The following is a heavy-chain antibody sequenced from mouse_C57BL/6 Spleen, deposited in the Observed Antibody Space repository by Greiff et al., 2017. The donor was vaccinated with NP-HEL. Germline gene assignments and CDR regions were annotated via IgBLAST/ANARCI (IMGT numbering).Heavy chain of an antibody. Sequence: QVQLQQPGAELVRPGTSVKLSCKASGYTFTSYWMHWVKQRPGQGLEWIGVIDPSDSYTNYNQKFKGKATLTVDPSSSTAYMQLSSLTSEDSAVYYCARSGTTVVATDAMDYWGQGTSVTVSS. CDR3: ARSGTTVVATDAMDY. CDR2: IDPSDSYT. D-gene: IGHD1-1*01. CDR1: GYTFTSYW. J-gene: IGHJ4*01. V-gene: IGHV1-59*01.